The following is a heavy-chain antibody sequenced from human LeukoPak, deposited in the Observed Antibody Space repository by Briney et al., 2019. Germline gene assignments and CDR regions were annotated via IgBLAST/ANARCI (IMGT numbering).Heavy chain of an antibody. CDR3: AKGQYSSGWYGFDY. Sequence: GGSLRLSCAASGFTFSSCAMHWVRQVPGKGLEWVAVISYDGSNKYYADSVKGRFTISRDNSKNTLYLQMNSLRAEDTAVYYCAKGQYSSGWYGFDYWGQGTLVTVS. CDR2: ISYDGSNK. CDR1: GFTFSSCA. D-gene: IGHD6-19*01. J-gene: IGHJ4*02. V-gene: IGHV3-30-3*01.